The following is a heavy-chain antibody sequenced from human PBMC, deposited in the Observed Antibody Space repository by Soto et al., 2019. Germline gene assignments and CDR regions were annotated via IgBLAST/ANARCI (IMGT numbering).Heavy chain of an antibody. D-gene: IGHD3-3*01. CDR1: GFIVNSNH. Sequence: PGGSLRLSCAASGFIVNSNHMPWVRQAPGKGLEWVSVICSGHTTYYADSVEGRFTITRDDSKNTLHLQKNSLRVEDTAVYYCVRGPSDHILRLVEWPYGDYWGQGTLVTVSS. CDR3: VRGPSDHILRLVEWPYGDY. CDR2: ICSGHTT. J-gene: IGHJ4*02. V-gene: IGHV3-53*01.